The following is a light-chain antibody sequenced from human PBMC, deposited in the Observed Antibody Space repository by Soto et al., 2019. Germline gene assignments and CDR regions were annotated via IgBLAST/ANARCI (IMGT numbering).Light chain of an antibody. CDR3: QQYNSYY. Sequence: DIQMTQSASAVSASVGDRVTIICRASQNINTWLAWYQQKPGKAPKLLIYDASSLESGAPSRFSGSGSGTEFTLTISSLQPDDFATYYCQQYNSYYFGGGTKVDIK. V-gene: IGKV1-5*02. CDR1: QNINTW. CDR2: DAS. J-gene: IGKJ4*01.